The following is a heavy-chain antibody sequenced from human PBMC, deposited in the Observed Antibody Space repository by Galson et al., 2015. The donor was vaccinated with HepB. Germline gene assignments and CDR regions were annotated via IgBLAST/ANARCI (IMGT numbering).Heavy chain of an antibody. V-gene: IGHV3-21*06. CDR1: GFTFSSYS. CDR2: ISGSSSYI. Sequence: SLRLSCAASGFTFSSYSMDWVRQAPGKGLEWVSSISGSSSYIYYADSLKGRFTISRDNARNLLYLQMNSLRAEDTAVYYCARATGLGYCSGGSCYEFDSWGPGTLVTVSS. CDR3: ARATGLGYCSGGSCYEFDS. J-gene: IGHJ4*02. D-gene: IGHD2-15*01.